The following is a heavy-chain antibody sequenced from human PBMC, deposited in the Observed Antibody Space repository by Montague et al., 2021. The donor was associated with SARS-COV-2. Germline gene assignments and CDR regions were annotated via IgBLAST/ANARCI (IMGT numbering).Heavy chain of an antibody. Sequence: SETLSLTCTVSGGSISSFYWSWFRQPPGKGLEWIGYIYYSGSTNYNPSLKSRVTISVDTSKNQFSLKLGSVTAADTAVYYCARDKPDYDFWPGYGMDVWGQGTTVTVSS. CDR3: ARDKPDYDFWPGYGMDV. D-gene: IGHD3-3*01. V-gene: IGHV4-59*01. CDR1: GGSISSFY. J-gene: IGHJ6*02. CDR2: IYYSGST.